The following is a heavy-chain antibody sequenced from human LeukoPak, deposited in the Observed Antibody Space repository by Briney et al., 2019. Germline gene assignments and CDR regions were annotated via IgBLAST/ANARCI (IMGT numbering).Heavy chain of an antibody. J-gene: IGHJ5*02. CDR2: ISYDGSNK. Sequence: PGGSLRLSCAASGFTFSSYWMSWVRQAPGKGLEWVAVISYDGSNKYYADSVKGRFTISRDNSKNTLYLQMNSLRAEDTAVYYCAKDGSSGWGSGWFDPWGQGTLVTVSS. CDR1: GFTFSSYW. V-gene: IGHV3-30*18. CDR3: AKDGSSGWGSGWFDP. D-gene: IGHD6-19*01.